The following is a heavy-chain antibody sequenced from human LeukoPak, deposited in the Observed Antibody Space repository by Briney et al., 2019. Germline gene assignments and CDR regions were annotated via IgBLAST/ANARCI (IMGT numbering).Heavy chain of an antibody. Sequence: ASVKVSCKASGYTFTSYGISWVRQAPGQGLEWMGWISAYNGNTNYAQKLQGRVTMTTDTSTSTAYMELRSLRPDDTAVYYCARGHYDILTGNNWFDPWGQGTLVTVSS. J-gene: IGHJ5*02. D-gene: IGHD3-9*01. CDR1: GYTFTSYG. CDR3: ARGHYDILTGNNWFDP. CDR2: ISAYNGNT. V-gene: IGHV1-18*01.